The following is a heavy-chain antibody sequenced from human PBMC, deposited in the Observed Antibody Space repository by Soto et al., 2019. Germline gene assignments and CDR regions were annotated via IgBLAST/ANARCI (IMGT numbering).Heavy chain of an antibody. Sequence: PSETLSLTCTVSGGSISSYYWSWIRQPPGKGLEWIGYIYYSGSTNYNPSLKSRVTISVDTSKNQFSPKLSSVTAADTAVYYCARRSYDYHYYMDVWGKGTKVTVSS. D-gene: IGHD3-16*01. CDR3: ARRSYDYHYYMDV. CDR2: IYYSGST. J-gene: IGHJ6*03. CDR1: GGSISSYY. V-gene: IGHV4-59*01.